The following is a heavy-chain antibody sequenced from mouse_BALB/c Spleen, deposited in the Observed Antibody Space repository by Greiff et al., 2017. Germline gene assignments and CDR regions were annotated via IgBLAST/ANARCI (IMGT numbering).Heavy chain of an antibody. Sequence: VQLQESGPGLVAPSQSLSITCTVSGFSLTGYGVNWVRQPPGKGLEWLGMIWGDGSTDYNSALKSRLSISKDNSKSQVFLKMNSLQTDDTARYYCARVRYDGGMDYWGQGTSVTVSS. D-gene: IGHD2-14*01. CDR2: IWGDGST. J-gene: IGHJ4*01. V-gene: IGHV2-6-7*01. CDR3: ARVRYDGGMDY. CDR1: GFSLTGYG.